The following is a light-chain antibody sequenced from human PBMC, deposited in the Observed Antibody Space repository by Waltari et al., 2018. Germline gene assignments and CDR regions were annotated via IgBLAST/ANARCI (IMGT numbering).Light chain of an antibody. Sequence: DIVMTQSPDSLAVWLGERATINCKSSQSVLYSSNNQNYLAWYQQKPGQPPKLLIYWASTRESGVPDRFSSSGSGTDFTLTISSLQAEDVAVYYCQQYYSTPLFTFGPGTKVDIK. J-gene: IGKJ3*01. CDR3: QQYYSTPLFT. CDR1: QSVLYSSNNQNY. V-gene: IGKV4-1*01. CDR2: WAS.